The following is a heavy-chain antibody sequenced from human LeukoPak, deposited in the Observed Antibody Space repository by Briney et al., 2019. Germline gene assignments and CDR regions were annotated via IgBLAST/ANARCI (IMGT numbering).Heavy chain of an antibody. CDR2: IKQDGSEK. D-gene: IGHD2-2*01. J-gene: IGHJ4*02. V-gene: IGHV3-7*01. CDR3: ASLYCSSTSCQDDYDY. Sequence: GGSLMLFCAASGFTFSSYWMSWVRQAPGKGLEWVANIKQDGSEKYYVDSVKGRFTISRDNAKNSLYLQMNSLRAEDTAVYYCASLYCSSTSCQDDYDYWGQGTLVTVSS. CDR1: GFTFSSYW.